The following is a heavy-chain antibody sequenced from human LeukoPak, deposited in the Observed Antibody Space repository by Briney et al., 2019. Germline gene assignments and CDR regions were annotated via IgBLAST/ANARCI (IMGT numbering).Heavy chain of an antibody. CDR2: ISSSSSYI. J-gene: IGHJ4*02. CDR3: ARDYAYSSSH. D-gene: IGHD6-13*01. Sequence: GGSLRLSCTASGFSLSDYSIHWVRQAPGKGLEWVSSISSSSSYIYYADSVKGRFTISRDNAKNSLYLQMNSLRAEDTAVYYCARDYAYSSSHWGQGTLVTVSS. CDR1: GFSLSDYS. V-gene: IGHV3-21*01.